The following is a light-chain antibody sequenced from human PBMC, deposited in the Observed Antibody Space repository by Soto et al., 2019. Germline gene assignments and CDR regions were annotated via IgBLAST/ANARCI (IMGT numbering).Light chain of an antibody. Sequence: DTQMSQAPSSLSASEGDRVTITCLSSQSISSYLDWYQQKPGKAPKLLIYAASSLQSGVPDRFSGSGSGTDFTLTISSLQPDDFAIYYCQQSSSTPQTFGQGTKVDIK. CDR2: AAS. CDR1: QSISSY. J-gene: IGKJ1*01. V-gene: IGKV1-39*01. CDR3: QQSSSTPQT.